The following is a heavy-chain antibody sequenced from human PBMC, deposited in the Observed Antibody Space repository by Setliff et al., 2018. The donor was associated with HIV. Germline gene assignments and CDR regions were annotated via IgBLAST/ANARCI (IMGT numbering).Heavy chain of an antibody. D-gene: IGHD6-19*01. CDR3: AARIAVAAPIFQDAFDI. Sequence: SVKVSCKASGGTFSSYAISWVRQAPGQGLEWMGGIIPIFGTANYAQKFQGRVTITTDESTSTAYMELSSLRSEDTAVYYCAARIAVAAPIFQDAFDIWGQGTMGTVS. CDR1: GGTFSSYA. V-gene: IGHV1-69*05. CDR2: IIPIFGTA. J-gene: IGHJ3*02.